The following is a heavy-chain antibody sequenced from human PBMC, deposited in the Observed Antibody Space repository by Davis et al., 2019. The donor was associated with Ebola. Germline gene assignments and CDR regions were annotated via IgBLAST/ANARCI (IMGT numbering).Heavy chain of an antibody. Sequence: MPSEPLSLTCTVSGYSISSGYYWGWIRQPPGKGLEWIGSIYHSGSTYYNPSLKSRVTISVDTSKNQFSLKLSSVTAADTAVYYCAREQGGDYYDSSGYYPEYFQHWGQGTLVTVSS. CDR3: AREQGGDYYDSSGYYPEYFQH. CDR1: GYSISSGYY. D-gene: IGHD3-22*01. J-gene: IGHJ1*01. CDR2: IYHSGST. V-gene: IGHV4-38-2*02.